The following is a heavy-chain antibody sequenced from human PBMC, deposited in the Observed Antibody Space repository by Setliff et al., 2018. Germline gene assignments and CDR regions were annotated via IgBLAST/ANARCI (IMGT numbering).Heavy chain of an antibody. CDR3: ARSSGSYHTYYFDY. D-gene: IGHD1-26*01. V-gene: IGHV1-2*02. CDR2: INPNSGGT. Sequence: ASVKVSCKASGYTFTGYYMHWVRQAPGQGLEWMGWINPNSGGTNYAQKCQGRVTMTRDTSISTAYMELSRLRSDDTAVYYCARSSGSYHTYYFDYWGQGTLVTVSS. J-gene: IGHJ4*02. CDR1: GYTFTGYY.